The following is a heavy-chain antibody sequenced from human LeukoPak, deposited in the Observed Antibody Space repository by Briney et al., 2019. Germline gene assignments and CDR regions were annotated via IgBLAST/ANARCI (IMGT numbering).Heavy chain of an antibody. CDR3: ARPPNSGSYYLPRYYYYYMDV. D-gene: IGHD1-26*01. J-gene: IGHJ6*03. V-gene: IGHV3-7*01. CDR1: GFTFSSYS. Sequence: GGSLRLSCAASGFTFSSYSMNWVRRAPGKGLEWVANIKQDGSEKYYVDSVKGRFTISRDNAKNSLYLQMNSLGAEDTAVYYCARPPNSGSYYLPRYYYYYMDVWGKGTTVTVSS. CDR2: IKQDGSEK.